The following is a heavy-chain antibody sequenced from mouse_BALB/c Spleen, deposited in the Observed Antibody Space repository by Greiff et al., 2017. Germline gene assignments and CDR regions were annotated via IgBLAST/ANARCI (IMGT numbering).Heavy chain of an antibody. V-gene: IGHV1-54*01. CDR3: ARDPLLGAMDY. CDR1: GYAFTNYL. D-gene: IGHD3-1*01. CDR2: INPGSGGT. J-gene: IGHJ4*01. Sequence: QVQLKQSGAELVRPGTSVKVSCKASGYAFTNYLIEWVKQRPGQGLEWIGVINPGSGGTNYNEKFKGKATLTADKSSSTAYMQLSSLTSDDSAVYFCARDPLLGAMDYWGQGTSVTVSS.